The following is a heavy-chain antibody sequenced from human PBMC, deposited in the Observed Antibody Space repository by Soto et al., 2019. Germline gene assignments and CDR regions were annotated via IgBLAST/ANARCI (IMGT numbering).Heavy chain of an antibody. CDR1: GFTFSNAW. D-gene: IGHD2-2*01. Sequence: GGSLRLSCAASGFTFSNAWRSWVRQAPGKGLEWVGRIKSKTDGGTTDYAAPVKGRFTISRDDSKNTLYLQMNSLKTEDTAVYYCTTAKQYCSSASCYLLYAFDIWGQGTMVTVSS. CDR2: IKSKTDGGTT. J-gene: IGHJ3*02. V-gene: IGHV3-15*01. CDR3: TTAKQYCSSASCYLLYAFDI.